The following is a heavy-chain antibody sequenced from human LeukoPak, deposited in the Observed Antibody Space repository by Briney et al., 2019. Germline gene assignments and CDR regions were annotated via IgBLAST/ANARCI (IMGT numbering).Heavy chain of an antibody. CDR1: GFTFSSYW. V-gene: IGHV3-7*01. CDR2: IKQDGSEK. J-gene: IGHJ6*03. Sequence: GGSLRLSCAASGFTFSSYWMSWVRQAPGKGLEWVANIKQDGSEKYYVDSVKGRFTISRDNAKNSLYLQMNSLRAEDTAVYYCAMATVTANYYYYYYMDVWGKGTTVTISS. CDR3: AMATVTANYYYYYYMDV. D-gene: IGHD4-17*01.